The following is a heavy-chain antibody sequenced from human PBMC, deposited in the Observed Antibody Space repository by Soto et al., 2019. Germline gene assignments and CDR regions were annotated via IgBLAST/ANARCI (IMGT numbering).Heavy chain of an antibody. V-gene: IGHV4-39*01. CDR1: GGYIGSNCYF. D-gene: IGHD2-21*02. CDR3: ARHPSDFWFDP. Sequence: WENLALACTDTGGYIGSNCYFWGWIRQPPGKGLEWIGSIYYSGSTYYNPSLKSRVTVSVDTSKNQFSLKLSSVTAADTAVYYCARHPSDFWFDPWGQG. J-gene: IGHJ5*02. CDR2: IYYSGST.